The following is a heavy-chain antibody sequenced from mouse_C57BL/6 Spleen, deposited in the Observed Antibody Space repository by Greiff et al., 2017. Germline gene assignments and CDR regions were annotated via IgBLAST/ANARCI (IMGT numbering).Heavy chain of an antibody. CDR2: IRSKSNNYAT. CDR3: VRHGIYYGNYMDY. J-gene: IGHJ4*01. V-gene: IGHV10-1*01. Sequence: GGGLVQPKGSLKLSCAASGFSFNTYAMTWVRQAPGKGLEWVARIRSKSNNYATYYADSVKDRFTISRDDSESMLYLQMNNLKTEDTAMYYCVRHGIYYGNYMDYWGQGTSVTVSS. CDR1: GFSFNTYA. D-gene: IGHD2-1*01.